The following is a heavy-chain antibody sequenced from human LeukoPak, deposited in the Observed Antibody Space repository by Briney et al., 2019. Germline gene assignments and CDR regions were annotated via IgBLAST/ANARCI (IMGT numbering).Heavy chain of an antibody. D-gene: IGHD5-24*01. Sequence: GGSLRLSCAASGFTFSSYSMNWVRQAPGKGLEWVSSISSSSSYIYYADSVKGRFTTSRDNAKNSLYLQMNSLRAEDTAVYYCARDGVATITVDYWGQGTLVTVSS. CDR1: GFTFSSYS. CDR3: ARDGVATITVDY. J-gene: IGHJ4*02. CDR2: ISSSSSYI. V-gene: IGHV3-21*01.